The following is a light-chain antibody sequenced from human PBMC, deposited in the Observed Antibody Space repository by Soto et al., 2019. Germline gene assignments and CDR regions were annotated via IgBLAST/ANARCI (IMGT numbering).Light chain of an antibody. CDR2: EGT. V-gene: IGLV2-23*01. Sequence: QSALTQPASVSGSPGQSITISCTGTSSDVGSYNLVSWYQQHPGKAPKLMIYEGTKRPSGVSNRFSGSKSGNTASLPISGLQAEDEADYYCTSYAGSSTDVFGTGTQLTVL. J-gene: IGLJ1*01. CDR1: SSDVGSYNL. CDR3: TSYAGSSTDV.